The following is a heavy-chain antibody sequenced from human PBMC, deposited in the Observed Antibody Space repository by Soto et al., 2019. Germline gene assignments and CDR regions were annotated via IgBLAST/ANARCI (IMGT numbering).Heavy chain of an antibody. CDR2: IDPSDSQT. CDR3: ARQIYDSDTGPNFQYYFDS. Sequence: PAEALNLSCTGSVYSFAGYWLTWVSQTPGKAPGWMGRIDPSDSQTYYSPSFRGHVTISATKSITTVFLQWSSLRASDTAMYYCARQIYDSDTGPNFQYYFDSWGQGNPVTFSS. CDR1: VYSFAGYW. V-gene: IGHV5-10-1*01. J-gene: IGHJ4*02. D-gene: IGHD3-22*01.